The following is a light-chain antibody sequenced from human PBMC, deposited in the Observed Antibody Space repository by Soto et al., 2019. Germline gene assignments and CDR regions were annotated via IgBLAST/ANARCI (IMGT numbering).Light chain of an antibody. CDR2: GAS. CDR1: QSVSNNY. CDR3: QQYGNSPWT. V-gene: IGKV3-20*01. J-gene: IGKJ1*01. Sequence: EIVLTQSPGTLSLSPGERATLSCRASQSVSNNYLAWYQQRPGQAPRLLTYGASSRAIGIPDRFSGSGSGTDFPLTINILEPEDFAVYYCQQYGNSPWTFGQGTKVEIK.